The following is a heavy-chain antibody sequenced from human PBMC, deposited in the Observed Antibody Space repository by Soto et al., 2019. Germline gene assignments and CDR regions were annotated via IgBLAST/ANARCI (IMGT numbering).Heavy chain of an antibody. CDR1: SGSINDYY. CDR3: ARLKGDGFNI. V-gene: IGHV4-4*07. J-gene: IGHJ3*02. Sequence: SETLSLTCTVSSGSINDYYLTWIRQPAGKGLECIGRIFSSGSTNYNPSLRRRATMSVDTSRTRFSLSLTSVTAADTAVYYCARLKGDGFNIWGQGTQVTVSS. CDR2: IFSSGST.